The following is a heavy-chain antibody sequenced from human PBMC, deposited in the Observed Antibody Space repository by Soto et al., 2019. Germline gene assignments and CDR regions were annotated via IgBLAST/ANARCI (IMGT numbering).Heavy chain of an antibody. D-gene: IGHD6-19*01. CDR2: ISYDGSNK. J-gene: IGHJ4*02. CDR1: GFTFSSYG. Sequence: GGSLRLSCAASGFTFSSYGMHWVRQAPGKGLEWVAVISYDGSNKYYADSVKGRFTISRDNSKNTLYLQMNSLRAEDTAVYYCAKDRSSSGWFYYFDYWGQGTLVTVSS. CDR3: AKDRSSSGWFYYFDY. V-gene: IGHV3-30*18.